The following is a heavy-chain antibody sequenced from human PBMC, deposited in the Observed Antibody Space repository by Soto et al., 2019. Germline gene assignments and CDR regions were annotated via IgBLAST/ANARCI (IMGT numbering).Heavy chain of an antibody. V-gene: IGHV1-69*04. CDR1: GDTFNFYS. CDR2: VNPILSMS. CDR3: ATSYGSGYRAFDF. J-gene: IGHJ4*02. D-gene: IGHD3-10*01. Sequence: QVQLVQSGAEVKRPGSSVKVSCKASGDTFNFYSINWVRQAPGLGLEWMGRVNPILSMSNYAQRFQGRVTXPXDXXQGTAYMELSGLRSEDTAIYYCATSYGSGYRAFDFWGQGALVTVSS.